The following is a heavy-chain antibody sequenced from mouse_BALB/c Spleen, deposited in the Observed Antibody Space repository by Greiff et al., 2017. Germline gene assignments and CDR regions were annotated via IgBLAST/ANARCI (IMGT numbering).Heavy chain of an antibody. J-gene: IGHJ4*01. CDR1: GFNIKDTY. CDR3: ARSSIYYGNSYAMDY. V-gene: IGHV14-3*02. Sequence: DVQLQESGAELVKPGASVKLSCTASGFNIKDTYMHWVKQRPEQGLEWIGRIDPANGNTKYDPKFQGKATITADTSSNTAYLQLSSLTSEDTAVYYCARSSIYYGNSYAMDYWGQGTSVTVSS. CDR2: IDPANGNT. D-gene: IGHD2-1*01.